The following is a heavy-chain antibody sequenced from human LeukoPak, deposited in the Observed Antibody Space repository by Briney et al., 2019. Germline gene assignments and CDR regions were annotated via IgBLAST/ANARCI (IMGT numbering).Heavy chain of an antibody. V-gene: IGHV4-39*01. CDR1: GGSNSSSSYY. J-gene: IGHJ5*02. Sequence: SETLSLTCTVSGGSNSSSSYYWGWIRQPPGKGLEWIGSIYYSESTHYNPSLKSRVTISVDTSKNQFSLRLSSVTAADTAVYYCARQTIVVVEVGWFDPWGQGTLVTVSS. D-gene: IGHD2-2*01. CDR2: IYYSEST. CDR3: ARQTIVVVEVGWFDP.